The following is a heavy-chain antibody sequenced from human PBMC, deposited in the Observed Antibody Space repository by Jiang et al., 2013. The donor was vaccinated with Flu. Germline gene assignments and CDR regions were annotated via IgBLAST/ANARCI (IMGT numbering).Heavy chain of an antibody. CDR3: ARLYSGYDYFDY. Sequence: TSYAYALGAARPRTKGLEWMGWINAGNGNTKYSQKFQGRVTITRDTSASTAYMELSSLRSEDTAVYYCARLYSGYDYFDYWGQGTLVTVSS. D-gene: IGHD5-12*01. CDR1: TSYA. V-gene: IGHV1-3*01. J-gene: IGHJ4*02. CDR2: INAGNGNT.